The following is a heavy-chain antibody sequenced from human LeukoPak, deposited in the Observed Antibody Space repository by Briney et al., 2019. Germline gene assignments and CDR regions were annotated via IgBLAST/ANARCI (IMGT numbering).Heavy chain of an antibody. CDR2: IIPILGIA. CDR1: GGTFSSYA. CDR3: ARDRGRDYEYYFDY. Sequence: EASVKVSCKASGGTFSSYAISWVRQAPGQGLEWMGRIIPILGIANYAQKFQGRVTITADKSTSTAYMEVSSLRSEDTAVYYCARDRGRDYEYYFDYWGQGTLVTVSS. D-gene: IGHD4-17*01. V-gene: IGHV1-69*04. J-gene: IGHJ4*02.